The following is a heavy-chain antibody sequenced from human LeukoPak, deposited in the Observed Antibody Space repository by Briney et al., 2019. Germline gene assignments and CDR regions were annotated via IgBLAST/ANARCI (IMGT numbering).Heavy chain of an antibody. Sequence: GGSLRLSCAASGFTFSSYAMSWVRQAPGKGLEWVSAISGSGGSTYYADSVKGRFTISRANSKNTLYLQMNSLRAEDTAVYYCAKEGRGGVTDYGDMDVWGKGTTVTVSS. J-gene: IGHJ6*03. CDR3: AKEGRGGVTDYGDMDV. V-gene: IGHV3-23*01. CDR1: GFTFSSYA. D-gene: IGHD4-17*01. CDR2: ISGSGGST.